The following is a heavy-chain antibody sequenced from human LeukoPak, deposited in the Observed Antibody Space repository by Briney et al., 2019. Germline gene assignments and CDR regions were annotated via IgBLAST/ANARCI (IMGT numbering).Heavy chain of an antibody. J-gene: IGHJ4*02. CDR2: IYYSGST. Sequence: SETLSLACTVSGDSISSSRYYWGWIRQPPGKGLEWIGSIYYSGSTYYNPSLKSRVTISVDTSKNQFSLKLSSVTAADTAVYYCARTYCSGGSCHFDYWGQGTLVTVSS. V-gene: IGHV4-39*01. CDR1: GDSISSSRYY. CDR3: ARTYCSGGSCHFDY. D-gene: IGHD2-15*01.